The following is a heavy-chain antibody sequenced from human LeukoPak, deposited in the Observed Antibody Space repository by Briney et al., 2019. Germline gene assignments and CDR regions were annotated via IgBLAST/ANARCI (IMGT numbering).Heavy chain of an antibody. CDR2: ISSNGGNT. CDR3: ARVPNSSGWSTFDY. V-gene: IGHV3-64*01. Sequence: GGSLRLSCAASGFTFSSYAMHWVRQAPGKGLEYVSAISSNGGNTFYANSVKGRSTVSRDSSKSTLYLQMGSLRPEDTAVYYCARVPNSSGWSTFDYWGLGTLVTVSS. D-gene: IGHD6-19*01. J-gene: IGHJ4*02. CDR1: GFTFSSYA.